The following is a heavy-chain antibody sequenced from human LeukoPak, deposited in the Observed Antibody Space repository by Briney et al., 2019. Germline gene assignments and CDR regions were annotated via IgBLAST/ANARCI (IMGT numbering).Heavy chain of an antibody. CDR1: GGSISSGDYY. V-gene: IGHV4-30-4*01. J-gene: IGHJ4*02. CDR2: IYYSGST. Sequence: SQTLSLTCTVSGGSISSGDYYWSWIRQPPGKGLKWIGYIYYSGSTYYNPSLKSRVTISVDTSKNQFSLKLSSVTAADTAVYYCARVDGALREPFDYWGQGTLVTVSS. CDR3: ARVDGALREPFDY. D-gene: IGHD4-17*01.